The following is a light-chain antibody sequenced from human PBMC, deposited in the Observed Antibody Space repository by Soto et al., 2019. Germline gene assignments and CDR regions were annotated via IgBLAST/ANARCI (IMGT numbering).Light chain of an antibody. CDR1: PAIGNY. J-gene: IGKJ1*01. Sequence: DIQMTQSPASLSASVGDRVTITCRADPAIGNYLAWHQQKPGLVPKLLFSAASTLQSGVPTRFSGSGSGTNCTLSISSLQPEYVATYYCQKYETAPPWEFGQGTKVEIK. CDR3: QKYETAPPWE. V-gene: IGKV1-27*01. CDR2: AAS.